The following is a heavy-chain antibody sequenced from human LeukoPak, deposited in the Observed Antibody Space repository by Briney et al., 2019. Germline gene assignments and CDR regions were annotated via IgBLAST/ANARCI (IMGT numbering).Heavy chain of an antibody. Sequence: SETLSLTCTVSGGSISSYYWSWIRQPPGKGLEWLGYIYYSGSTNYNPSLKSRVTISVDTSKNQFSLKLSSVTAADTAVYYCARLYYYDSSGSIPFDYWGQGTLVTVSS. CDR1: GGSISSYY. CDR2: IYYSGST. J-gene: IGHJ4*02. CDR3: ARLYYYDSSGSIPFDY. D-gene: IGHD3-22*01. V-gene: IGHV4-59*12.